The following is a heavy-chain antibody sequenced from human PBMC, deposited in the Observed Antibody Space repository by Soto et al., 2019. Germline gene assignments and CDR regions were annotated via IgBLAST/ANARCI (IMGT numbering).Heavy chain of an antibody. CDR2: IIPIFGTA. J-gene: IGHJ5*02. D-gene: IGHD1-26*01. CDR3: ARRRGSSSTGNWFDP. CDR1: GGTFSSYA. Sequence: SVKVSCKASGGTFSSYAISWVRQAPGQGLEWMGGIIPIFGTANYAQKFQGRVTITADKSTSTAYMELSSLRSEDTAVYYCARRRGSSSTGNWFDPWGQGTLVTVSS. V-gene: IGHV1-69*06.